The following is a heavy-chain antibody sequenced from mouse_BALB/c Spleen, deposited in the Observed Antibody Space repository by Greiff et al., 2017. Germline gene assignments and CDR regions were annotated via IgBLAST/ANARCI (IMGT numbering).Heavy chain of an antibody. CDR2: ISSGGST. V-gene: IGHV5-6-5*01. J-gene: IGHJ2*01. Sequence: EVKLMESGGGLVKPGGSLKLSCAASGFTFSSYAMSWVRQTPEKRLEWVASISSGGSTYYPDSVKGRFTISRDNARNILYLQMSSLRSEDTAMYYCARGDITTLVATGFDYWGQGTTLTVSS. D-gene: IGHD1-1*01. CDR3: ARGDITTLVATGFDY. CDR1: GFTFSSYA.